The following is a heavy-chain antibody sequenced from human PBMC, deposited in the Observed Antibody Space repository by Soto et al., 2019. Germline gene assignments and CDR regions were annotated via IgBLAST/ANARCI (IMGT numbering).Heavy chain of an antibody. CDR1: GFTFSSYG. Sequence: QVQLVESGGGVVQPGRSLRLSCAASGFTFSSYGMHWVRQAPGKGLEWVAVISYDGSNKYYADSVKGRFTISRDNSKNTLYQQMNSLRAEDTAVYYCAKGAAYYDILTGYSAWGQGTLVTVSS. CDR3: AKGAAYYDILTGYSA. V-gene: IGHV3-30*18. D-gene: IGHD3-9*01. CDR2: ISYDGSNK. J-gene: IGHJ5*02.